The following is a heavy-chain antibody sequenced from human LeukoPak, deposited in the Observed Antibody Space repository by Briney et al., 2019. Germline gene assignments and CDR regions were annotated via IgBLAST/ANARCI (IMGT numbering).Heavy chain of an antibody. CDR2: IKQDGSER. V-gene: IGHV3-7*01. CDR3: ARGPGDFDASDI. J-gene: IGHJ3*02. D-gene: IGHD1-14*01. Sequence: GGSLRLSCAASGFTFSSFWMNWVRQAPGKGLEWVANIKQDGSERNYVDSVKGRSTISRDNAKNSLFLQMNSLRVEDTAVYYCARGPGDFDASDIWGQGTMVTVSS. CDR1: GFTFSSFW.